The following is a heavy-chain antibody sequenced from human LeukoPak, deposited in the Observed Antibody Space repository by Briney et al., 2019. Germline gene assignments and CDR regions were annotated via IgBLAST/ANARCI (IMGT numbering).Heavy chain of an antibody. V-gene: IGHV4-59*01. D-gene: IGHD6-13*01. CDR1: GGSISSYC. CDR3: ARGRSSSWYDAFDI. Sequence: KSSETLSLTCTVSGGSISSYCWSWIRQPPGKGLEWIGYIYYSGSTNYNPSLKSRVTISVDTSNNQFSLKLSSVTAADTAVYYCARGRSSSWYDAFDIWGRGTMVTVSS. J-gene: IGHJ3*02. CDR2: IYYSGST.